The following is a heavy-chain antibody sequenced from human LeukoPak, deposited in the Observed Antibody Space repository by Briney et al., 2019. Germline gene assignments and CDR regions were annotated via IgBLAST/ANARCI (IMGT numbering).Heavy chain of an antibody. CDR3: AKGYGSSWYYFDY. CDR2: ISYDGSNK. D-gene: IGHD6-13*01. V-gene: IGHV3-30*18. CDR1: GFTFSSYG. J-gene: IGHJ4*02. Sequence: PGRSLRLSCAASGFTFSSYGMHWVRQAPGKGLEWVAVISYDGSNKYYADSVKGRFTISRDNSKNTLYLQMNSLRAEDTAVYYCAKGYGSSWYYFDYWGQGTLVTVSS.